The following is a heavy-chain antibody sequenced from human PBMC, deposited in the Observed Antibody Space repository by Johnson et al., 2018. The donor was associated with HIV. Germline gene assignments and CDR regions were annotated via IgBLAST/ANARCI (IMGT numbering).Heavy chain of an antibody. CDR1: GFTFSDAW. CDR2: LKSKSDGGTT. CDR3: TICITMIVVVTTDAFDI. V-gene: IGHV3-15*02. Sequence: VQLVESGGALVQPGGSLRLSCAASGFTFSDAWMNWVRQAPGKGLEWVGRLKSKSDGGTTDYAAPVKGRFTISRDDSKNTRYLQMNSLKTEDTAVYYCTICITMIVVVTTDAFDIWGQGTMVTVSS. J-gene: IGHJ3*02. D-gene: IGHD3-22*01.